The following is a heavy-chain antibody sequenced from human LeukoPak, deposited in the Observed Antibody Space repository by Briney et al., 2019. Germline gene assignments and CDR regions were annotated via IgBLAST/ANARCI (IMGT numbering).Heavy chain of an antibody. CDR1: GYTFTNFD. Sequence: GASVKVSCKASGYTFTNFDINWVRQASGQGLEWVGWMTPNNGNAGFAQKLQGRVTLTRDTSISTAFMELSSLKSEDTGAYYCTRGDFWGQGTPVTVSS. CDR2: MTPNNGNA. CDR3: TRGDF. J-gene: IGHJ4*02. V-gene: IGHV1-8*01.